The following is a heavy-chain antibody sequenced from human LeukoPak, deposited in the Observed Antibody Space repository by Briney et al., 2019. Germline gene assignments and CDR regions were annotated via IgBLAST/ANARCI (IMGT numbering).Heavy chain of an antibody. V-gene: IGHV4-34*01. J-gene: IGHJ5*02. CDR1: GGSFSGYY. Sequence: SETLSLTCAVYGGSFSGYYWSWIRQPPGKGLEWIGEINHGGSTNYNPSLKSRVTISVDTSKNQFSLKLSSVTAADTAVYYCARLGYDILTGYYRRHWFDPWGQGTLVTVSS. D-gene: IGHD3-9*01. CDR2: INHGGST. CDR3: ARLGYDILTGYYRRHWFDP.